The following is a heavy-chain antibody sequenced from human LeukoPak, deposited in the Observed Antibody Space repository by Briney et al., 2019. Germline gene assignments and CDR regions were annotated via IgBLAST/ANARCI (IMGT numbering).Heavy chain of an antibody. CDR2: IYSGGST. CDR1: GFTVSSNY. J-gene: IGHJ4*02. Sequence: GGSLRLSCAASGFTVSSNYMSWVRQAPGKGLEWVSVIYSGGSTYYADSVKGRFTISRDNSKNTLYLQMNSLRAEDTAVYYCARMVVVMSPYFDYWGQGTLVTVSS. CDR3: ARMVVVMSPYFDY. D-gene: IGHD3-22*01. V-gene: IGHV3-66*02.